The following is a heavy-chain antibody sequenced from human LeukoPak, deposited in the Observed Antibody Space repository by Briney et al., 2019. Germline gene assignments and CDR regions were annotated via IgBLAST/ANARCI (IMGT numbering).Heavy chain of an antibody. D-gene: IGHD3-9*01. J-gene: IGHJ3*02. CDR1: GFTFSTSW. CDR2: IKEDGTAK. CDR3: ARYLFDSPTKRHHDAFDI. Sequence: GGSLRLSCAASGFTFSTSWMAWVRQAPGKGLEWVANIKEDGTAKNYVVSARGRFTISRDNAKNSLYLQMNSLRAEDTAVYYCARYLFDSPTKRHHDAFDIWGQGTMVTVSS. V-gene: IGHV3-7*03.